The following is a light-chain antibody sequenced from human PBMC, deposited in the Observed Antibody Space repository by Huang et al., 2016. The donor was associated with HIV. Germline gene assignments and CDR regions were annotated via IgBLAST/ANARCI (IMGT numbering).Light chain of an antibody. CDR2: AAS. CDR3: QQYHTYPLVT. J-gene: IGKJ4*01. Sequence: IQMTQSPSSLSASTGDRVTISCRASQGISNFLAWFQQTPGKAPKLLIYAASTLQSGVPSRVSGSGSGTDFSLTISNLQSDDFASYFCQQYHTYPLVTFGGGTKVEIK. CDR1: QGISNF. V-gene: IGKV1-8*01.